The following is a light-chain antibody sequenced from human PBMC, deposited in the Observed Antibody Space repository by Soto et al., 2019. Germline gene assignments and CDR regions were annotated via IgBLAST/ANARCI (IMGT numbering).Light chain of an antibody. CDR2: GAS. CDR3: QEANIFPYT. J-gene: IGKJ2*01. CDR1: QAIGSW. Sequence: DIQMTQSPSSVSASVGDRVTINCRASQAIGSWLAWYQQKPGKAPRLLIYGASSLQSGVPSRFSGRGSGTEFALTISGLQPEDFATYYWQEANIFPYTFGQGTKLEL. V-gene: IGKV1-12*01.